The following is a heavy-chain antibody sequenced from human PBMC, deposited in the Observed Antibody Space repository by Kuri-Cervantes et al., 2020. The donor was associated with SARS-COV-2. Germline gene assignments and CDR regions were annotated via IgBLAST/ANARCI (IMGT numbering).Heavy chain of an antibody. CDR2: ISSSSSYI. CDR1: GFTFSSYS. J-gene: IGHJ2*01. D-gene: IGHD1-1*01. V-gene: IGHV3-21*01. CDR3: ARGPVWKGIWWYFDL. Sequence: GESLKISCAASGFTFSSYSMNWVRQAPGKGLEWVSSISSSSSYIYYADSVKGRFTISRDNAKNSLYLQMNSLRAEDTAVYYCARGPVWKGIWWYFDLWGRGTLVTVSS.